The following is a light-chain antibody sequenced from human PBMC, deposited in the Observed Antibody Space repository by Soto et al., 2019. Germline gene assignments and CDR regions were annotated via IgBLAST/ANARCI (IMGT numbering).Light chain of an antibody. Sequence: EIVLTQSPGTLSLSPGERATLSCRASQRVSSSYFAWYQQKPDQAPRLLIYGASRRATDIPDRFTGSGSGTDFTLTITRLEPEDFAVYYCQQYEAFGQGTKLEIK. J-gene: IGKJ2*01. CDR1: QRVSSSY. V-gene: IGKV3-20*01. CDR3: QQYEA. CDR2: GAS.